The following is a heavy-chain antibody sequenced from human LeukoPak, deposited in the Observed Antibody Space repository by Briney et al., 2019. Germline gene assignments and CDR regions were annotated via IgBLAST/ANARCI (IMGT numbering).Heavy chain of an antibody. Sequence: SQTLSLTCAVSGGSISSGGYSWSWIRQPPGKGLEWIGYIYHSGSTYYNPSLKSRVTISVDRSKNQFSLKLSSVTAADTAVYYCAGVFCSGGSCYSSTRNWFDPWGQGTLVTVSS. CDR3: AGVFCSGGSCYSSTRNWFDP. V-gene: IGHV4-30-2*01. J-gene: IGHJ5*02. CDR2: IYHSGST. D-gene: IGHD2-15*01. CDR1: GGSISSGGYS.